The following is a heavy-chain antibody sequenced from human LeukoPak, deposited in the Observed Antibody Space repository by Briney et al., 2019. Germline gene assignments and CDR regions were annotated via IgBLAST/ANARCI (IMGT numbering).Heavy chain of an antibody. CDR3: VAASWYKVDF. V-gene: IGHV4-34*01. D-gene: IGHD6-13*01. Sequence: SETLSLTCAVYGGSFSDYYWSWIRQPPGKGLEWVGISSHSGGTVYNPSLKSRVIISVDTSKSQFSLRLSSVTAADTAIYYCVAASWYKVDFWGQGALVTVSS. J-gene: IGHJ4*02. CDR2: SSHSGGT. CDR1: GGSFSDYY.